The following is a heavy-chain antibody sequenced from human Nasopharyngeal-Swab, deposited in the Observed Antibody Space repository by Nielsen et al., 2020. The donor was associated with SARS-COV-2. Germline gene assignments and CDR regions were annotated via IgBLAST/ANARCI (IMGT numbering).Heavy chain of an antibody. Sequence: GGSLGLSCTTSGFTFGDYAMSWFRQAPGKGMEWVGFIRSKTYGGAPEYAASVKGRFTIPRDGTESIAYMQMNSLETEDTGVYYCARSVGSFYGQGAFNIWGQGTMVTVSS. CDR1: GFTFGDYA. V-gene: IGHV3-49*01. D-gene: IGHD1-26*01. CDR3: ARSVGSFYGQGAFNI. J-gene: IGHJ3*02. CDR2: IRSKTYGGAP.